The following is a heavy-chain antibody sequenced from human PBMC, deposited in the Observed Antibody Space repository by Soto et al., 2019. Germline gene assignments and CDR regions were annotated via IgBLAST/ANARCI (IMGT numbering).Heavy chain of an antibody. D-gene: IGHD5-12*01. Sequence: GGSLRLSCAASGFTFSSYGMHWVRQAPGKGLEWVAVISGNGGSKYYADSVKGRFTISRDNSKNTLYLQMNSLRAEDTAVYYCAKAYSGSLDAFDIWGQGTMVTVSS. CDR1: GFTFSSYG. CDR3: AKAYSGSLDAFDI. V-gene: IGHV3-23*01. CDR2: ISGNGGSK. J-gene: IGHJ3*02.